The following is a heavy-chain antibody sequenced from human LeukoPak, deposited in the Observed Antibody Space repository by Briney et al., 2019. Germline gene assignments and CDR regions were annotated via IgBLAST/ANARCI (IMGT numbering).Heavy chain of an antibody. CDR1: GFTFSSYA. CDR3: ANLPTEQWLVQGL. Sequence: GGSLRLSCAASGFTFSSYAMSWVRQAPGKGLEWVSAISGSGGSTYYADSVKGRFTISRDNSKNTLYLQMNSLRAEDTAVYYCANLPTEQWLVQGLWGQGTLVTVSS. D-gene: IGHD6-19*01. J-gene: IGHJ4*02. V-gene: IGHV3-23*01. CDR2: ISGSGGST.